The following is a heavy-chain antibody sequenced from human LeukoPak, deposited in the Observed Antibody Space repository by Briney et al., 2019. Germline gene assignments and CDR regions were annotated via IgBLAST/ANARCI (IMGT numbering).Heavy chain of an antibody. Sequence: GASAKVSCKASGDTFSSYVISWVRQAPGQGLEWMGGINPVFGTAHYAQKFQDRVTITADESTSTAYMELSSLRSEDTAVYYCAKTFLTAYDTYFYYYGLDVWGQGTPVTVSS. J-gene: IGHJ6*02. CDR1: GDTFSSYV. V-gene: IGHV1-69*13. D-gene: IGHD3-9*01. CDR2: INPVFGTA. CDR3: AKTFLTAYDTYFYYYGLDV.